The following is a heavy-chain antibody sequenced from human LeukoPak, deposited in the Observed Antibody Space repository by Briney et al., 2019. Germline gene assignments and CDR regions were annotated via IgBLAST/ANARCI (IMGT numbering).Heavy chain of an antibody. Sequence: SQTLSLTCAISGDSVSSNSAAWNRIRQSPSRGLEWLGRTYYRSKWYNDYAVSVKSRITINPDTSKNQFSLQLNSVTPEDTALYYCAREPYSSSWEYYYYYYGMDVWGQGTTVTVSS. V-gene: IGHV6-1*01. CDR3: AREPYSSSWEYYYYYYGMDV. J-gene: IGHJ6*02. D-gene: IGHD6-13*01. CDR1: GDSVSSNSAA. CDR2: TYYRSKWYN.